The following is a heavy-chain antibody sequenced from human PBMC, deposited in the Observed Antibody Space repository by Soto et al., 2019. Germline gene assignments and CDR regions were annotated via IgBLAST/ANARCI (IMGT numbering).Heavy chain of an antibody. J-gene: IGHJ3*02. CDR2: IIPILGIA. V-gene: IGHV1-69*02. CDR1: GGTFSSYT. D-gene: IGHD2-2*01. CDR3: ARVRLYSIVVVPAAQDAFDI. Sequence: GASVKVSCKASGGTFSSYTISWVRQAPGQGLEWMGRIIPILGIANYAQKFQGRVTITADKSTSTAYMELSSLRSEDTAVYYCARVRLYSIVVVPAAQDAFDIWGKGTMVTVSS.